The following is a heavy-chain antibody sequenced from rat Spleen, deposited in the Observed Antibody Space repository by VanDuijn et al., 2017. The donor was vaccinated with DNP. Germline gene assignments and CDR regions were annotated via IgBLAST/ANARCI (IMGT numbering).Heavy chain of an antibody. CDR3: ARWGYYDGSFYFDY. CDR1: GYTFTSYY. V-gene: IGHV1-43*01. Sequence: QVQLQQSGAELAKPGSSVKISCKASGYTFTSYYTGWIKQTTGQGLEFIGYINTGGGGTNYNEKFKGKATLTVDKSSSTVFMQLSSLTPDDSAVYYCARWGYYDGSFYFDYWGQGVMVTVSS. J-gene: IGHJ2*01. CDR2: INTGGGGT. D-gene: IGHD1-12*02.